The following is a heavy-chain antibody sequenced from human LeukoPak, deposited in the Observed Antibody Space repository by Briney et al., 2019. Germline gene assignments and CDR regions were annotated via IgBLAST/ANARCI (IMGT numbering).Heavy chain of an antibody. V-gene: IGHV3-21*04. CDR2: ISSSSSYI. J-gene: IGHJ4*02. D-gene: IGHD1-26*01. CDR1: GFTFSSYS. Sequence: GGSLRLSCAASGFTFSSYSMNWVRQAPGKGLEWVSSISSSSSYIYYADSVKGRFTISRDNAKNSLYLQMNSLRAEDTAVYYCAKAPFVGATTIDYWGQGTLVTVSS. CDR3: AKAPFVGATTIDY.